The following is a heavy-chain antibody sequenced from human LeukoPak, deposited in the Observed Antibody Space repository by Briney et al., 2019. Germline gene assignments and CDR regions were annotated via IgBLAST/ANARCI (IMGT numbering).Heavy chain of an antibody. CDR1: GGSISSSSYY. CDR3: ARRLGYCSSTSCQNNWFDP. V-gene: IGHV4-39*01. Sequence: SETLSLTCTVSGGSISSSSYYWGWIRQPPGKGLEWIGSIYYSGSTYYNPSLKSRVTISVDTSKNQFSLKLSSVTAADTAVYYCARRLGYCSSTSCQNNWFDPWGQGTLVTVSS. J-gene: IGHJ5*02. CDR2: IYYSGST. D-gene: IGHD2-2*01.